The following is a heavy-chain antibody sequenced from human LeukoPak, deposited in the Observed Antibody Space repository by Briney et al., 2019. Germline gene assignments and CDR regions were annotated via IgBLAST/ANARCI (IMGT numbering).Heavy chain of an antibody. D-gene: IGHD3-22*01. J-gene: IGHJ4*02. V-gene: IGHV3-21*01. CDR1: GFTFSTYA. CDR2: ISSSSSYI. Sequence: GGSLRLSCAASGFTFSTYAMTWVRQAPGKGLEWVSSISSSSSYINYADSVKGRFTISRDNAKNSLYLQMNSVRAEDTAVYYCAGSNGIVAVIKSAVAYYFDYWGQGTLVTVSS. CDR3: AGSNGIVAVIKSAVAYYFDY.